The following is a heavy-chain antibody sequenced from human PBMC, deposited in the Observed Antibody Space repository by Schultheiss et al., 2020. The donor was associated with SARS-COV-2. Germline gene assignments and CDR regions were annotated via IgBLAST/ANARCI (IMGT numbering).Heavy chain of an antibody. Sequence: SGPTLVKPTQNLTLTCTFSGFSLSTSGMCVSWIRQPPGKALEWLALIDWDDDKYYSTSLKTRLTISKDTSKNQVVLTMTNMDPVDTATYYCARIQWELLGFYYYGMDVWGQGTTVTVSS. CDR3: ARIQWELLGFYYYGMDV. D-gene: IGHD1-26*01. CDR1: GFSLSTSGMC. J-gene: IGHJ6*02. CDR2: IDWDDDK. V-gene: IGHV2-70*01.